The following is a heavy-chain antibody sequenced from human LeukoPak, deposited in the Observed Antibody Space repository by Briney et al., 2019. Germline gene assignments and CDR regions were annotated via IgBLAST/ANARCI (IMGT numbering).Heavy chain of an antibody. V-gene: IGHV4-39*07. CDR3: ASQSRAGYCSGGSCSPVAEYFQH. CDR2: IYYSGST. CDR1: GGYISSSSYY. Sequence: SETLSLTCTVSGGYISSSSYYWGWIRRPPGKGLEWIGSIYYSGSTYYNPSLKSRVTISVDASKNQFSLKLSSVTAADTAVYYCASQSRAGYCSGGSCSPVAEYFQHWGQGTLVTVSS. D-gene: IGHD2-15*01. J-gene: IGHJ1*01.